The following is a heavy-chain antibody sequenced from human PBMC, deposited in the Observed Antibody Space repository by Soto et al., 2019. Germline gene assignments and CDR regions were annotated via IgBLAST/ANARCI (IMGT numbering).Heavy chain of an antibody. CDR2: ISYDGSNK. CDR3: ARRGITAAGTVY. Sequence: PGGSLRLSCAASGFTFSSYAMHWVRQAPGKGLEWVAVISYDGSNKYYADSVKGRFTISRDNSKNTLYLQMNSLRAEDTAVYYCARRGITAAGTVYWGQGTLVTVSS. D-gene: IGHD6-13*01. V-gene: IGHV3-30-3*01. CDR1: GFTFSSYA. J-gene: IGHJ4*02.